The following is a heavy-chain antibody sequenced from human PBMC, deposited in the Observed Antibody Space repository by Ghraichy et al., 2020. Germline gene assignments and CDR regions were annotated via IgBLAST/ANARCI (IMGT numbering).Heavy chain of an antibody. D-gene: IGHD1/OR15-1a*01. V-gene: IGHV4-39*01. CDR1: GGSLKSNDHY. CDR3: ARLLPGTRNWVDP. CDR2: FYFSGGT. Sequence: ESLNISCSVSGGSLKSNDHYWGWIRQPPGRGLEWLGSFYFSGGTYYNAALESRVIVSVDTSGNHFSLRLTSVTAADTAVYYCARLLPGTRNWVDPWGQGILVTVSS. J-gene: IGHJ5*02.